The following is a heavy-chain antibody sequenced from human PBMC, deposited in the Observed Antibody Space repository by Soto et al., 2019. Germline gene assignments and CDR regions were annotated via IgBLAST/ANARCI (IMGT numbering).Heavy chain of an antibody. Sequence: QVQLVQFGAEVKKPGASVKVSCKASGYTFTTYGMSWVRQAPGQGLDWMGWISTYNGNTKYAERLQGRVTMTTDTTTSTAYMELRSLRSDDTAVYYCASGPTDYYDNSGDYFLDYWGQGTLVTVSS. D-gene: IGHD3-22*01. CDR2: ISTYNGNT. J-gene: IGHJ4*02. V-gene: IGHV1-18*01. CDR1: GYTFTTYG. CDR3: ASGPTDYYDNSGDYFLDY.